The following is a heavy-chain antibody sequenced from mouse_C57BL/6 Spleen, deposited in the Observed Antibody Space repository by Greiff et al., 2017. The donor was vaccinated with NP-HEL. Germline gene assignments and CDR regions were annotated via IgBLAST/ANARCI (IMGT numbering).Heavy chain of an antibody. V-gene: IGHV1-5*01. CDR3: TGYIYYYLYYFDY. CDR2: IGPGNSDT. J-gene: IGHJ2*01. D-gene: IGHD2-1*01. CDR1: GFTFSSYW. Sequence: EVQLLQSGTVLARPGASLKISCTTSGFTFSSYWMHWVQQRPGQGLEWVGAIGPGNSDTSYHQKVKGRATLTAVTSASTTYMELSSLTNEDPAVYYYTGYIYYYLYYFDYWGQGTTLTVSS.